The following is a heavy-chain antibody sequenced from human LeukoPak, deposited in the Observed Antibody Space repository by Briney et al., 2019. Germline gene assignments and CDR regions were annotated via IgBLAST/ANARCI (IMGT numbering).Heavy chain of an antibody. CDR3: ARDHSDSGGSAFDY. CDR2: IYYSGST. J-gene: IGHJ4*02. Sequence: PSETLSLTCTVSGGSISSYYWSWIRQPPGKGLEWIGYIYYSGSTNYNPSLKSRVTISVDTSKNQFSLKLSSETAADTAVYYCARDHSDSGGSAFDYWGQGTLVTVSS. D-gene: IGHD2-15*01. CDR1: GGSISSYY. V-gene: IGHV4-59*01.